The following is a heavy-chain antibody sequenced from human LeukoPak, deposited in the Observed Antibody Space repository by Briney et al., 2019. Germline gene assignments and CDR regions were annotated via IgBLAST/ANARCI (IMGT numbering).Heavy chain of an antibody. Sequence: ASVKVPCMASGYTFTTYGIIWVRQAPGQGLEWMGWISAYNGNTNFAQKFQGRVTMTTDTSTRTAYMELRSLRSDDTAMYYCARDLTIAAGCTYGYLGQAAMLSVSS. CDR2: ISAYNGNT. CDR3: ARDLTIAAGCTYGY. CDR1: GYTFTTYG. V-gene: IGHV1-18*01. D-gene: IGHD6-13*01. J-gene: IGHJ4*02.